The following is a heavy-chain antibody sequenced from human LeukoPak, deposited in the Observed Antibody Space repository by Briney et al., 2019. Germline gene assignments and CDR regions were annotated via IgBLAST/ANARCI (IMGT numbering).Heavy chain of an antibody. V-gene: IGHV1-69*04. Sequence: SVKVSCKASGGTFSSFAISWVRQAPGQGLEWMGRIIPKLGIANYAQNFQGRITITADKSTSTAYMELSSLRSEDTAVYYCARDLYDSSGYYWDWFNPWGQGTLVTVSS. J-gene: IGHJ5*02. CDR2: IIPKLGIA. CDR3: ARDLYDSSGYYWDWFNP. D-gene: IGHD3-22*01. CDR1: GGTFSSFA.